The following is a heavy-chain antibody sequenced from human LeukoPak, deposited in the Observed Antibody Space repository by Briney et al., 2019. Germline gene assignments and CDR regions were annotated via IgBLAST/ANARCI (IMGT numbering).Heavy chain of an antibody. CDR2: IYYSGST. CDR3: AREGYYYGSWKLYGMDV. CDR1: GGSISSYY. Sequence: SETLSLTCTVSGGSISSYYWSWIRQPPGKGLEWIGYIYYSGSTNYNPSLKSRVTISVDTSKNQFSLKLSSVTAADTAVYYCAREGYYYGSWKLYGMDVWGQGTTVTVSS. J-gene: IGHJ6*02. V-gene: IGHV4-59*01. D-gene: IGHD3-10*01.